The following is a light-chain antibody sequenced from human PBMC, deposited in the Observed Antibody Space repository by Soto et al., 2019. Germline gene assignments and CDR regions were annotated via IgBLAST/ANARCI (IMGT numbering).Light chain of an antibody. CDR1: QGISSY. V-gene: IGKV1-9*01. J-gene: IGKJ1*01. Sequence: DIQLTQSPSFLSASVGDRVTITCRASQGISSYLAWYQQKPGKAPKLLIYAASTLQSGVPSRFSGSGSGTEFTLSINSLQREDFATYYCQQTYSAPPLFGQGTKVEIK. CDR2: AAS. CDR3: QQTYSAPPL.